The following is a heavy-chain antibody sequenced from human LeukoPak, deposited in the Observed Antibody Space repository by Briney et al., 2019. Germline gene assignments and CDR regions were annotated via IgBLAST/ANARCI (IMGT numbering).Heavy chain of an antibody. V-gene: IGHV3-21*01. CDR1: VVTLSDYH. Sequence: GGSLRLSCAASVVTLSDYHMNWVRQAPGKGLEWLSSITTISHYIYYAGAVRGRFTISRDNAKNSLYLQMNSLRGDDTAVYSCARSGGPGTYHQLRYNWFDPWGQGTLVTVSS. CDR2: ITTISHYI. D-gene: IGHD3-10*01. J-gene: IGHJ5*02. CDR3: ARSGGPGTYHQLRYNWFDP.